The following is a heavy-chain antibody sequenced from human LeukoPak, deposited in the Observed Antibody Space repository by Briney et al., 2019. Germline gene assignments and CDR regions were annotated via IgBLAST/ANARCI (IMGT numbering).Heavy chain of an antibody. V-gene: IGHV1-58*01. Sequence: SVKVSCKASGFTFSNSAVQWLRQPRGQRLEWIGWIVVGSGNTNYAQKFQERVTITRDMSTSTAYMELSSLRSEDTAVYYCATDHYDSSGYYYGSNWFDPWGQGTLVTVSS. CDR2: IVVGSGNT. CDR1: GFTFSNSA. J-gene: IGHJ5*02. CDR3: ATDHYDSSGYYYGSNWFDP. D-gene: IGHD3-22*01.